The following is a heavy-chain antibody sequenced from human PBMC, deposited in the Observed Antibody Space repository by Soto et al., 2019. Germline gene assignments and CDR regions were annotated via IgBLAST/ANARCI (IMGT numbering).Heavy chain of an antibody. CDR3: ARDLSVPGRGYFDY. CDR1: GGSISSYY. V-gene: IGHV4-59*01. CDR2: IYYSGST. J-gene: IGHJ4*02. D-gene: IGHD1-26*01. Sequence: QVQLQESGPGLVKPSETLSLTCTVSGGSISSYYWSWIRQPPGKGLEWIGYIYYSGSTNYNPSLKSRVTISVDTSKNQFSLKLSSVTAADPAVYYCARDLSVPGRGYFDYWGQGTLVTVSS.